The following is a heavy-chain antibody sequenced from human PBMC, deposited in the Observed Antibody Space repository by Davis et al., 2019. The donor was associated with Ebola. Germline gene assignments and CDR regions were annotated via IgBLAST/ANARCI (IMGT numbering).Heavy chain of an antibody. CDR1: GYSFTSYY. Sequence: AASVKVSCKASGYSFTSYYMHWVRQAPGQGLEWMGLINPSAGSTSYAQKFQGRVTMTRDTSTRTVYMELSSLRSEDTAVYYCARDRGSSWLHWFDPWGQGTLVTVSS. V-gene: IGHV1-46*01. CDR2: INPSAGST. J-gene: IGHJ5*02. D-gene: IGHD6-13*01. CDR3: ARDRGSSWLHWFDP.